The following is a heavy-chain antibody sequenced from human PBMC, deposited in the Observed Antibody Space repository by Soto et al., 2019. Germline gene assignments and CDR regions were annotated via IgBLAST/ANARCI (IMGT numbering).Heavy chain of an antibody. J-gene: IGHJ4*02. D-gene: IGHD6-13*01. CDR1: GFTYSSYS. Sequence: PGGSLRLSCAASGFTYSSYSMNWVRQAPGNGLEWVSSISSSSSYIYYADAVKGRSTVASDNAKNSLYLQMKSLRAEDPPGYYCARAIRAAAGVDYWGEGTLVTVSS. CDR3: ARAIRAAAGVDY. CDR2: ISSSSSYI. V-gene: IGHV3-21*01.